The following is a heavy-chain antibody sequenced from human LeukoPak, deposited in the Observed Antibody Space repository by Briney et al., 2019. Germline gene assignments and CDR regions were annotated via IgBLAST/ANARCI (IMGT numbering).Heavy chain of an antibody. Sequence: SVKASCMASGGTFSSYAISWVRQAPGQGLEWMGGIIPIFGTANYAQKFQGRVTITADESTSTAYMELSSLRSEDTAVYYCARASIVATISYYYYGMDVWGKGTTVTVSS. CDR2: IIPIFGTA. V-gene: IGHV1-69*13. CDR1: GGTFSSYA. CDR3: ARASIVATISYYYYGMDV. J-gene: IGHJ6*04. D-gene: IGHD5-12*01.